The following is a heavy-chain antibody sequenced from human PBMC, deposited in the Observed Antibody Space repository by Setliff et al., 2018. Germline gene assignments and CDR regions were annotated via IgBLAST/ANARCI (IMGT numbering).Heavy chain of an antibody. V-gene: IGHV1-2*02. J-gene: IGHJ4*02. CDR2: INPNNGET. D-gene: IGHD3-9*01. CDR3: ARDFIWGGLTGPDY. Sequence: AASVKVSCKASGYTFIGHYMHWVRQAPGEGLEWMGWINPNNGETKFAQKFQGRVTLARDTSLKTHYMELSNLTSDDTAIYYCARDFIWGGLTGPDYWGQGTLVTVSS. CDR1: GYTFIGHY.